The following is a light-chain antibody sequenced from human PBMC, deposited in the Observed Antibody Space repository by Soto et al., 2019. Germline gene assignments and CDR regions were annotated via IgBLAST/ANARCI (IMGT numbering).Light chain of an antibody. Sequence: QSVLTQPPSVSGTPGQRVTVSCSGCSSNIATHYVYWYQQLPGTAPKLLIYRSNQRPSGVPDRFSGSKSGTSASLAISGLRSEDEADYYCAAWDDSLSGWVFGGGTKLTVL. CDR1: SSNIATHY. CDR3: AAWDDSLSGWV. J-gene: IGLJ3*02. CDR2: RSN. V-gene: IGLV1-47*01.